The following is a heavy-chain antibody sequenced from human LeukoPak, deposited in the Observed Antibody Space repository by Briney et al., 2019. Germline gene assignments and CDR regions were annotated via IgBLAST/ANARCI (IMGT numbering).Heavy chain of an antibody. CDR2: IYYSGST. CDR3: ARGVVVVTATHYYYYGMDV. D-gene: IGHD2-21*02. V-gene: IGHV4-30-4*01. CDR1: GGSISSGDYY. Sequence: SETLSLTCTVSGGSISSGDYYWSWVRQPPGKGLEWIGYIYYSGSTYYNPSLKSRVTISVDTSKNQFSLKLSSVTAADTAVYYCARGVVVVTATHYYYYGMDVWGKGTTVTVSS. J-gene: IGHJ6*04.